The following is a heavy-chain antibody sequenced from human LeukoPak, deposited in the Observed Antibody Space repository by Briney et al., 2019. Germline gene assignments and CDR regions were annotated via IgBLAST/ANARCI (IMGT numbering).Heavy chain of an antibody. CDR1: GGSISSSTYY. J-gene: IGHJ3*01. CDR2: IFYSGNT. Sequence: SETLSLTCTVSGGSISSSTYYGGWIRQPPGKGLEWIGSIFYSGNTYYNPSLKSRVTISIDTSKNQFSLKLSSVTAADTAVYYCARPDDNSFDFWGQGTMVTVSS. CDR3: ARPDDNSFDF. D-gene: IGHD3-9*01. V-gene: IGHV4-39*07.